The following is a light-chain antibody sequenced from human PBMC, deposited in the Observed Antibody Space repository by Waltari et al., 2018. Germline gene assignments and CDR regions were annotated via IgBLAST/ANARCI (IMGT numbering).Light chain of an antibody. CDR2: RNN. CDR1: SNNVGNEG. Sequence: QAGLTQPPSVSKGLSQTATLTCPGNSNNVGNEGAAWLQQHQGHPPKLLSYRNNNRPSGISERFSASRSGNTASLTISGLQPEDEADYYCSTWDTSLSAVVFGGGTKLTVL. J-gene: IGLJ2*01. CDR3: STWDTSLSAVV. V-gene: IGLV10-54*01.